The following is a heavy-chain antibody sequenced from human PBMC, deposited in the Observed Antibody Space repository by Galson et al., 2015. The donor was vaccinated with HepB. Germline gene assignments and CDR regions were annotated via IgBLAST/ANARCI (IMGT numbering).Heavy chain of an antibody. CDR3: ARDHYDSSGYYHDY. CDR2: ISGSSSTI. V-gene: IGHV3-48*02. D-gene: IGHD3-22*01. J-gene: IGHJ4*02. Sequence: SLRLSCAASGFTFSSYSMNWVRQAPGKGLEWVSYISGSSSTIYYADSVKGRFTISRDNAKNSLYLQMNSLRDEDTAVYYCARDHYDSSGYYHDYWGQGTLVTVSS. CDR1: GFTFSSYS.